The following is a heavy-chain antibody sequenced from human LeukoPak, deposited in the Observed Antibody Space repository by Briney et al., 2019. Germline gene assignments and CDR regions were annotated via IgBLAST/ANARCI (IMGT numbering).Heavy chain of an antibody. V-gene: IGHV3-53*01. CDR1: GFTVSSYY. D-gene: IGHD3-22*01. J-gene: IGHJ4*02. CDR2: IHSGGDT. Sequence: HPGGSLRLSCAASGFTVSSYYMSWVRRAPGKGLEWASIIHSGGDTFYADSVKGRFTISRDNSKNTLYLQMNSLRAEDTAVYYCARIWRVTYDTSGYTDYWGQGTLVTVSS. CDR3: ARIWRVTYDTSGYTDY.